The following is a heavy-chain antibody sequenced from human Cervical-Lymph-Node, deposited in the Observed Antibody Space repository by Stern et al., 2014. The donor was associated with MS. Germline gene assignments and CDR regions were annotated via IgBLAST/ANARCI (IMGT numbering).Heavy chain of an antibody. V-gene: IGHV1-3*01. D-gene: IGHD2-15*01. CDR3: ARAGYCSPSTCSDAFDI. CDR2: INGDNGNT. CDR1: GYSFIIHA. Sequence: QVQLVQSGAEVQDPGASVKVSCKASGYSFIIHAMHWVRQAPGQTFEWMGWINGDNGNTKYSQKLQGRVTITRDKTTSTAYMELSSLTSEDTAVYYCARAGYCSPSTCSDAFDIWGQGTMVTVSS. J-gene: IGHJ3*02.